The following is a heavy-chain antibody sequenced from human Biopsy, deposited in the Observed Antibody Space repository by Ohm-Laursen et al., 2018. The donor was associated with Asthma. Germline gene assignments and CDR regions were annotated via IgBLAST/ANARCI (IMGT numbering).Heavy chain of an antibody. Sequence: SLSLSCAASGFSFSKCGIHWVRQAPGKGLEWVAVIWYDGGYKDNADSVKGRFTISRDNSKNMLYLQMNSLRAEDTAVYYCARDLGATRMDVGGQGTTVTVSS. CDR2: IWYDGGYK. CDR3: ARDLGATRMDV. D-gene: IGHD4/OR15-4a*01. V-gene: IGHV3-33*01. CDR1: GFSFSKCG. J-gene: IGHJ6*02.